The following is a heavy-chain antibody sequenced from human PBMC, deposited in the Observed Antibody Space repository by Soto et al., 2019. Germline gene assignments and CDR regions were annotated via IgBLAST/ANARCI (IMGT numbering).Heavy chain of an antibody. V-gene: IGHV1-69*13. J-gene: IGHJ4*02. CDR2: IIPIFGTA. CDR1: GGTFSSYA. D-gene: IGHD1-26*01. Sequence: SVKVSCKASGGTFSSYAISWVRQAPGQGLEWMGGIIPIFGTANYAQKFQGRGTITADESTSTAYMELSSLRSEDTAVYYCARDSSSVVGATTLDYWGQGTLVTVSS. CDR3: ARDSSSVVGATTLDY.